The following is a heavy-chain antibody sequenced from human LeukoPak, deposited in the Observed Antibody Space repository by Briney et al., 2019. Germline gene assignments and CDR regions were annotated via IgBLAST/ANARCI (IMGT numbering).Heavy chain of an antibody. CDR2: IYYSGST. CDR3: ARGVTIFGVVIDH. J-gene: IGHJ4*02. D-gene: IGHD3-3*01. V-gene: IGHV4-31*03. Sequence: SETLSLTCTVSGGSIRRSYYYWGWIRQHPGKGLEWIGYIYYSGSTYYNPSLKSRVTISVDTSKNQFSLKLSSVTAADTAVYYCARGVTIFGVVIDHWGQGTLVTVSS. CDR1: GGSIRRSYYY.